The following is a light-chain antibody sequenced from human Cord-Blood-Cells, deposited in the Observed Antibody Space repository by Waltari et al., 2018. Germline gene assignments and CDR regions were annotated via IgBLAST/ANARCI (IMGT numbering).Light chain of an antibody. CDR3: QQYNSYSRYS. Sequence: DIQMTQSPSTLSASVGDRVTITSRASQSISSWLAWYQQKPGKAPKLLIYKASSLESGVPSRFSGSGSGTEVSLTISSLQPDDFATYYCQQYNSYSRYSFGQGTKLEIK. CDR2: KAS. CDR1: QSISSW. J-gene: IGKJ2*03. V-gene: IGKV1-5*03.